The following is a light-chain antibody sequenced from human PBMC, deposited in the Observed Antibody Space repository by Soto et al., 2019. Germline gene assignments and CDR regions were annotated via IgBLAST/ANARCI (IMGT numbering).Light chain of an antibody. CDR3: QQRRNWPIT. CDR1: QSIRNY. Sequence: EIVLTQSPATLSLSPGERATLSCRASQSIRNYLAWYQQKPGQAPRLLIYDASNRATGIPARFSGSGSGTEFTLTVSSLEPEDFAVYYCQQRRNWPITFGQGTRLEIK. J-gene: IGKJ5*01. CDR2: DAS. V-gene: IGKV3-11*01.